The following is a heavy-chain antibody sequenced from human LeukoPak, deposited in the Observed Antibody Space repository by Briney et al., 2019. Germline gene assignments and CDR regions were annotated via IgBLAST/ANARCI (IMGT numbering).Heavy chain of an antibody. CDR2: IKQDGSDK. Sequence: GGSLRLSCAASGFTFSRNWMSWVRQAPGRGLEWVANIKQDGSDKYYVDSVKGRFTISRDNAKTSLFLQMNSLRAEDTAVYYCAREVYGDNYFDYWGQGTLVTVGS. CDR1: GFTFSRNW. D-gene: IGHD4-17*01. CDR3: AREVYGDNYFDY. J-gene: IGHJ4*02. V-gene: IGHV3-7*03.